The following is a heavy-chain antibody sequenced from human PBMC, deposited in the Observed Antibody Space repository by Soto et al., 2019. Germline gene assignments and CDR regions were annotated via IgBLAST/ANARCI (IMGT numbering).Heavy chain of an antibody. D-gene: IGHD3-10*01. CDR1: GGIFSTYA. CDR2: IIPIFGTP. CDR3: ARDRDDYGSGNYYNRIDF. Sequence: QVQLVQSGAEVKKPGSSVKVSCKASGGIFSTYAISWLRQAPGQGLEWMGGIIPIFGTPNYAQRFQGRVTITADESTTPSYMELGRLKSEDTAVYYCARDRDDYGSGNYYNRIDFWGQGTLVTVSS. J-gene: IGHJ4*02. V-gene: IGHV1-69*01.